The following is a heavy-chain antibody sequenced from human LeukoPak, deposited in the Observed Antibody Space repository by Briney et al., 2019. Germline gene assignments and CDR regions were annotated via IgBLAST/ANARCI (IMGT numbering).Heavy chain of an antibody. CDR2: IKSKTDGGTT. CDR3: TTSSSATVTTNGIAGYYGMDV. Sequence: PGGSLRLSCAASGFTFSSYAMSWVRQAPGKGLEWVGRIKSKTDGGTTDYAAPVKGRFTISRDDSKNTLYLQMNSLKTEDTAVYYCTTSSSATVTTNGIAGYYGMDVWGQGTTVTASS. V-gene: IGHV3-15*01. D-gene: IGHD4-17*01. J-gene: IGHJ6*02. CDR1: GFTFSSYA.